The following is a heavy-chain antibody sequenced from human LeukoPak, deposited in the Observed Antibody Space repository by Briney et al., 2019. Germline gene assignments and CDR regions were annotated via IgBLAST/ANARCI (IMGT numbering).Heavy chain of an antibody. CDR1: GFTVSSNY. Sequence: GGSLRLSCAASGFTVSSNYMSWVRQAPGKGLEWVSVIYSDGNTYYADSVKGRFTISRDHSKNTLYLQMNSLRAEDTAVYYCASSPLRFLEWSPDYWGQGTLVTVSS. V-gene: IGHV3-53*05. D-gene: IGHD3-3*01. CDR3: ASSPLRFLEWSPDY. CDR2: IYSDGNT. J-gene: IGHJ4*02.